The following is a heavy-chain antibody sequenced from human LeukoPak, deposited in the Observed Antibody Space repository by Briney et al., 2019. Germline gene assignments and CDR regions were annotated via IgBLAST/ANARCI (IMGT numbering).Heavy chain of an antibody. CDR1: GFTFSNAW. J-gene: IGHJ4*02. CDR3: TTSGYSYGYPYFDY. Sequence: PGGSLRLSCAASGFTFSNAWMSWVRQAPGKGLEGVGRIKSKTDGGTTDYAAPVKGRFTISRGDSKNTLYLQMNSLKTEDTAVYYCTTSGYSYGYPYFDYWGQGTLVTVSS. V-gene: IGHV3-15*01. D-gene: IGHD5-18*01. CDR2: IKSKTDGGTT.